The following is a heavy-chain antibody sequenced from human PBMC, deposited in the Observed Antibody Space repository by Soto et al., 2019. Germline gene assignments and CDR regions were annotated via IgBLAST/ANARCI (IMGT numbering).Heavy chain of an antibody. Sequence: SVKVSCKASGGTFSSYAISWVRQAPGQGLEWMGGIIPIFGTANYAQKFQGRVTITADESTSAAYMELSSLRSEDTAVYYCARKAGSYYYYYYGMDVWGQGTTVTVSS. J-gene: IGHJ6*02. D-gene: IGHD6-19*01. V-gene: IGHV1-69*13. CDR1: GGTFSSYA. CDR3: ARKAGSYYYYYYGMDV. CDR2: IIPIFGTA.